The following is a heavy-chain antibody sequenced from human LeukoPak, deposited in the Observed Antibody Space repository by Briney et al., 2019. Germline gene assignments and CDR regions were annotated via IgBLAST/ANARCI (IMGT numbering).Heavy chain of an antibody. V-gene: IGHV3-9*01. CDR2: ISWYSGSI. D-gene: IGHD3-9*01. Sequence: GGSLRLSCAASGFTFDDYAMHWVRQAPGKGLEWVSGISWYSGSIGYADSVKCRFTISRDNAKNSLYLQMNSLRAEDTAVYYCAKDPYYDIPYYMDVWGKGTTVTISS. CDR3: AKDPYYDIPYYMDV. CDR1: GFTFDDYA. J-gene: IGHJ6*03.